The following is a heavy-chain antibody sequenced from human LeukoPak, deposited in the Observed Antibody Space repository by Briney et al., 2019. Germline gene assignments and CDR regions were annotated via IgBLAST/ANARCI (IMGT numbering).Heavy chain of an antibody. D-gene: IGHD1-26*01. V-gene: IGHV4-59*01. Sequence: SETLSLTCTVSGGSISGYYWSWIRQSPGKGLEWIGYVYYSGSTNYNPSLKSRVTISVDTSKNQFSLKLSSVTAADTAVYYCARAPDAREPARFQYWGQGTLVTVSS. CDR3: ARAPDAREPARFQY. J-gene: IGHJ1*01. CDR1: GGSISGYY. CDR2: VYYSGST.